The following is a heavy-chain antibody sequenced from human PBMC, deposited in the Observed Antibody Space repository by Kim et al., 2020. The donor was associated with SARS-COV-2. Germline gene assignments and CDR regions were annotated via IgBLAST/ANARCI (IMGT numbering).Heavy chain of an antibody. CDR1: GGSFSGYY. J-gene: IGHJ6*02. CDR2: INHSGST. V-gene: IGHV4-34*01. Sequence: SETLSLTCAVYGGSFSGYYWSWIRQPPGKGLEWIGEINHSGSTNYNPSLKSRVTISVDTSKNQFSLKLSSVTAADTAVYYCASQLLWFGELTQGLVDVWGQGTTGTVSS. CDR3: ASQLLWFGELTQGLVDV. D-gene: IGHD3-10*01.